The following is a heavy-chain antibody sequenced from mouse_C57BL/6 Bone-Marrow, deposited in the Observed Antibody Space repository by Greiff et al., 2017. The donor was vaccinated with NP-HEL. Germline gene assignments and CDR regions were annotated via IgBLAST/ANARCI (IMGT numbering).Heavy chain of an antibody. CDR2: IRSKSSNYAT. J-gene: IGHJ4*01. CDR1: GFNFNTYA. Sequence: EVMLVESGGGLVQPKGSLKLSCAASGFNFNTYAMHWVRQAPGKGLEWVARIRSKSSNYATYYADSVKDRFTISRDDSQSMLYLQMNNLKTEDTAMYYWVREGLPGYGSSSDYAMDYWGQGTSVTVSS. V-gene: IGHV10-3*01. CDR3: VREGLPGYGSSSDYAMDY. D-gene: IGHD1-1*01.